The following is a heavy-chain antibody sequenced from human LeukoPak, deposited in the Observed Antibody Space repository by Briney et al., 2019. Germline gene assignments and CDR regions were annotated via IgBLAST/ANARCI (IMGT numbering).Heavy chain of an antibody. V-gene: IGHV3-48*02. J-gene: IGHJ3*02. CDR2: ISRSSSVT. CDR3: AKERGDHGGAFDI. D-gene: IGHD4-23*01. Sequence: PGGSLRLSCAASGFTFSSYDMSWVRQAPGKGLEWVSYISRSSSVTNYADSVEGRFTISRDNAKNSLFLQMNSLRDEDTAVYYCAKERGDHGGAFDIWGQGTMVTVSS. CDR1: GFTFSSYD.